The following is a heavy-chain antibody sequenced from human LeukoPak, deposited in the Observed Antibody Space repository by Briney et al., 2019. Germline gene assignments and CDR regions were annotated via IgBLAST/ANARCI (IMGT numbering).Heavy chain of an antibody. CDR3: ARDQWGHSGSYYVDY. D-gene: IGHD1-26*01. CDR2: ISNTGSTI. CDR1: GFTFSDYY. J-gene: IGHJ4*02. Sequence: GGSLRLSCAASGFTFSDYYMSWIRQAPGKGLEWVSYISNTGSTIYYADSVKGRFTISRHNAKNSLYLQMNVLRAEDTAVYYCARDQWGHSGSYYVDYWGQGTLVTVSS. V-gene: IGHV3-11*01.